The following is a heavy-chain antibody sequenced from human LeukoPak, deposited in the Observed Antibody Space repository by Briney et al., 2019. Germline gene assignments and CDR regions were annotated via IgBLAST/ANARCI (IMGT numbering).Heavy chain of an antibody. Sequence: PSETLSLTCTVSGGSISSYYWSWIRQPPGKGLEWIGYIYYSGNTNYNPSLKSRVTISVDTSKNQFSLKLNSVTAADTAVYYCARGFSSNWYVDPWGQGTLVTVLS. CDR3: ARGFSSNWYVDP. CDR2: IYYSGNT. CDR1: GGSISSYY. D-gene: IGHD6-13*01. V-gene: IGHV4-59*12. J-gene: IGHJ5*02.